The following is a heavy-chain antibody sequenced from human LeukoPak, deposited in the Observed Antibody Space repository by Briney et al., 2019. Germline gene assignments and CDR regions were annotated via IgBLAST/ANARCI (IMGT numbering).Heavy chain of an antibody. CDR1: GFTFSSYG. CDR2: INSDGSST. Sequence: PGGSLRLSCAASGFTFSSYGMSWVRQAPGKGLVWVSRINSDGSSTSYADSVKGRFTISRDNAKNTLYLQMNSLRAEDTAVYYCARGAVVVVPAAMYWFDPWGQGTLVTVSS. V-gene: IGHV3-74*01. CDR3: ARGAVVVVPAAMYWFDP. J-gene: IGHJ5*02. D-gene: IGHD2-2*01.